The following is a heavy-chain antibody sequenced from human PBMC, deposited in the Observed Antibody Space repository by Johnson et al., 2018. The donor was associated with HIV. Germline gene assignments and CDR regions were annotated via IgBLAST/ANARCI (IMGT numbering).Heavy chain of an antibody. CDR1: GFTFSSYG. J-gene: IGHJ3*01. Sequence: QVQLVESGGGVVQPGRSLRLSCAASGFTFSSYGMNWVRQAPGKGLEWVAVISYDGSDKYYADSVKGRFTISRDNSKNTLFLQMNSLRAEDTAVYYCAKDLSSELLWFIRDACDVCGQGTMVTVSS. D-gene: IGHD3-10*01. CDR3: AKDLSSELLWFIRDACDV. CDR2: ISYDGSDK. V-gene: IGHV3-30*18.